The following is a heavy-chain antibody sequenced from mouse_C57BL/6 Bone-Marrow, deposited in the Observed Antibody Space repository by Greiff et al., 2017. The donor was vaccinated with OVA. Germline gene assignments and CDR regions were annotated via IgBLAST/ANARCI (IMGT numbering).Heavy chain of an antibody. D-gene: IGHD2-2*01. CDR3: ARGGGVYYGYDWFAY. CDR2: ISDGGSYT. Sequence: DVKLVESGGGLVKPGGSLKLSCAASGFTFSSYAMSWVRQTPEKRLEWVATISDGGSYTYYPDNVKGRFTISRDNAKNNLYLQMSHLKSEDTAMYYCARGGGVYYGYDWFAYWGQGTLVTVSA. V-gene: IGHV5-4*03. J-gene: IGHJ3*01. CDR1: GFTFSSYA.